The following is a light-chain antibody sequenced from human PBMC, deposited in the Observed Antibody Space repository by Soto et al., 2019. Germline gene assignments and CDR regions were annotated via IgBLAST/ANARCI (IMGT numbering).Light chain of an antibody. J-gene: IGLJ1*01. CDR3: SSYTSSTDYV. Sequence: QSVLPQPASVSGSPGQSITISCTGTTSDFGFYNYVSWYQHHPGKAPKLLIYEVTNRHSGVSNRFSGSKSGNTASLTISGLQAEDEADYYCSSYTSSTDYVFGTGTKVTVL. CDR2: EVT. V-gene: IGLV2-14*01. CDR1: TSDFGFYNY.